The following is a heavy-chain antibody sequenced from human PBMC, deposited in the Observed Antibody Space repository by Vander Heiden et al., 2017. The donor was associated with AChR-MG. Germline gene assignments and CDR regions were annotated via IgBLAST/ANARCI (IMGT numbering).Heavy chain of an antibody. D-gene: IGHD6-19*01. CDR1: GGSFSGYY. CDR3: ARYGRRYHSSGWYFFGY. V-gene: IGHV4-34*01. J-gene: IGHJ4*02. Sequence: QVQLQQWGAGLLKPSETLSLTCAVHGGSFSGYYWSWIRQPPGKGLEWIGEINHSGSTNYNPSLKSRVTISVDTSKNQFSLKLSSVTAADTAVYYCARYGRRYHSSGWYFFGYWGQGTLVTVSS. CDR2: INHSGST.